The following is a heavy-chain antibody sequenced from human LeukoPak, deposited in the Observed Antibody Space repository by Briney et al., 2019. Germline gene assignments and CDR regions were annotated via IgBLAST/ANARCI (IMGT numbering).Heavy chain of an antibody. CDR3: ARDPKIVHVAVNWFDP. Sequence: ASVKVSCKASGYTFIYYYIHWVRQAPGQGLEWMGWINPNNGGTNYAQKFQGRVTMTRDTSISTAYMELSRLTSDDTAVYYCARDPKIVHVAVNWFDPWGQGTLVTVSS. D-gene: IGHD2/OR15-2a*01. CDR1: GYTFIYYY. CDR2: INPNNGGT. V-gene: IGHV1-2*02. J-gene: IGHJ5*02.